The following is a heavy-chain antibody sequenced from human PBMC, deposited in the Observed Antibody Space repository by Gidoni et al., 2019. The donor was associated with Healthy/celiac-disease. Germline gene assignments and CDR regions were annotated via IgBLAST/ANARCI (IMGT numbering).Heavy chain of an antibody. D-gene: IGHD5-12*01. CDR3: AKDGIVATIYYYYYYGMDV. CDR2: ISGSGRST. V-gene: IGHV3-23*01. Sequence: EVQLLESGGGLVQPGGSLRLSCAASGFTFSSYAMSWVRQAPGKGLGWVSAISGSGRSTYYADSVKGRFTISRDNSKNTLYLQMNSLRAEDTAVYYCAKDGIVATIYYYYYYGMDVWGQGTTVTVSS. J-gene: IGHJ6*02. CDR1: GFTFSSYA.